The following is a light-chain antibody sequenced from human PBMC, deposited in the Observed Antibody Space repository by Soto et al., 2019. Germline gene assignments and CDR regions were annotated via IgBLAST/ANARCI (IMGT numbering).Light chain of an antibody. J-gene: IGLJ1*01. CDR1: SSNIGSNY. CDR3: AAWDDSLSGPV. Sequence: QSALTQPPSASGTPGQRVTISCSGSSSNIGSNYVYWYQQLPGTAPKLLIYRNNQRPSGVPDRFSGAKSGTSASLVISGLRSEDEAEYYCAAWDDSLSGPVFGTGTKVTV. V-gene: IGLV1-47*01. CDR2: RNN.